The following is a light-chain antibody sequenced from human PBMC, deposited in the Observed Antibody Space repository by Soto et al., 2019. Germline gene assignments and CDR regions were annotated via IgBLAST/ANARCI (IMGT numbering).Light chain of an antibody. Sequence: QSLLTQAAFVSGSPGRSITISGTGSRGDVGGYNFVYWYHHPPGEAPELMISEVSNRRSAASNRFSGSKSGNTAALTISGPQAEDEADYYCRPYTSTTARVFRTGTKVTV. CDR1: RGDVGGYNF. J-gene: IGLJ1*01. CDR2: EVS. CDR3: RPYTSTTARV. V-gene: IGLV2-14*01.